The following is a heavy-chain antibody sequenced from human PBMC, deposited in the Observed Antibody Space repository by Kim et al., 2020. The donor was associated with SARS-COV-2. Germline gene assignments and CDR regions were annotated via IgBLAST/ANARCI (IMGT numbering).Heavy chain of an antibody. CDR3: ARGRGTSWSHYDY. CDR1: GDTFTDNY. Sequence: ASVKVSCKASGDTFTDNYIHWVRQAPGQGLEWLGWINPNTGGRTFAQEFQARVIMTRDTSISTAYMELTRLRSDDTAVYYCARGRGTSWSHYDYWGQGTLAPVSS. J-gene: IGHJ4*02. D-gene: IGHD6-13*01. CDR2: INPNTGGR. V-gene: IGHV1-2*02.